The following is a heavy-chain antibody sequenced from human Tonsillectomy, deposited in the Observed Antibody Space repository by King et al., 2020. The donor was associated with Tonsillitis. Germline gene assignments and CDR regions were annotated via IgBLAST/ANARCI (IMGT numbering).Heavy chain of an antibody. CDR3: ASRIRRINWNVLFDY. CDR1: GGSISSSSYY. V-gene: IGHV4-39*01. CDR2: IYYSGST. Sequence: QLQESGPGLVKPSETLSLTCTVSGGSISSSSYYWGWIRQPPGKGLEWIGSIYYSGSTYYNPSLKSRVTISVDTSKNQFSLKLSSVTAADTAVYYCASRIRRINWNVLFDYWGQGTLVTVSS. J-gene: IGHJ4*02. D-gene: IGHD1-1*01.